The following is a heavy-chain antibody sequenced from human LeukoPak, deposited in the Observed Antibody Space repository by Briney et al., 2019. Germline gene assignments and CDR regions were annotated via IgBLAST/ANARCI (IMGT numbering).Heavy chain of an antibody. D-gene: IGHD3-16*01. CDR3: ARDWAHGSFDL. CDR1: GYPFTAFS. Sequence: ASVKVSCKALGYPFTAFSLHWVRQAPGQGPEWMAIINPGIFTTTYAQKLQDRITVTSDTSTATVYMELRSLRLEDTAVYFCARDWAHGSFDLWGQGTLVTLSS. J-gene: IGHJ4*02. CDR2: INPGIFTT. V-gene: IGHV1-46*01.